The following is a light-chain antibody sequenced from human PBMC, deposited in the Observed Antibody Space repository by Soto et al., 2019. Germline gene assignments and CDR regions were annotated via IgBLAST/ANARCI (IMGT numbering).Light chain of an antibody. Sequence: AIRMTQSPSSLSASTGDRVAITCRASQGISSYLAWYQQKPGKAPKLLIYAASTLQSGVPSRFSGSGSGTDFTLTITCLPPEAFAPYSCQQYYSYPRTFGQGTTVDIK. J-gene: IGKJ1*01. CDR2: AAS. V-gene: IGKV1-8*01. CDR1: QGISSY. CDR3: QQYYSYPRT.